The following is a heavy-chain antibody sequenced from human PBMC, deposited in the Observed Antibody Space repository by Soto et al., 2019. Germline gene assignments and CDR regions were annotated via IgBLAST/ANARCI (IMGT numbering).Heavy chain of an antibody. CDR1: GFTFSTYA. V-gene: IGHV3-23*01. CDR3: AKRPGYSSGWAFDY. CDR2: ISGSGAST. J-gene: IGHJ4*02. D-gene: IGHD6-19*01. Sequence: EVQLLESGGGLVQPGGSLRLSCAASGFTFSTYAMSWVRQAPGKGLEWVSAISGSGASTYYADSVKGRFTISRDNSKTTLYLQMNSLRAEDTAVYYCAKRPGYSSGWAFDYWGQGTLVTVSS.